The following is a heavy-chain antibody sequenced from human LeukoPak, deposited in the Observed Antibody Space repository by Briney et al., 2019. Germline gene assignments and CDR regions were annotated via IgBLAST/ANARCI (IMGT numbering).Heavy chain of an antibody. D-gene: IGHD3-16*01. Sequence: GGSLRLSCAASEFTFSSYAMSWVREAPARGLEWVSSLRGNGDTFYADSVKGRFTLSRDESKNTVYLHLNELRVEDTAVYYCAKASWVSTADAVLWGQGTVVIVSS. CDR1: EFTFSSYA. J-gene: IGHJ4*02. V-gene: IGHV3-23*01. CDR2: LRGNGDT. CDR3: AKASWVSTADAVL.